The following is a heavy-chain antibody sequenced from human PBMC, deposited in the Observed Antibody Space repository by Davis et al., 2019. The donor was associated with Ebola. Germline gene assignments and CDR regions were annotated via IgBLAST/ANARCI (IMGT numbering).Heavy chain of an antibody. J-gene: IGHJ4*02. Sequence: GESLKISCSASGFIFSTYVMSWVRLAPGKGLEWVSTYGTSADTYYADSVKGRFTISRDNSKNTLYLQMNGLRVEDTAVYYCAKEKVSGSSYYIDSWGQGTLVTVSS. D-gene: IGHD3-10*01. CDR2: GTSADT. CDR3: AKEKVSGSSYYIDS. V-gene: IGHV3-23*01. CDR1: GFIFSTYV.